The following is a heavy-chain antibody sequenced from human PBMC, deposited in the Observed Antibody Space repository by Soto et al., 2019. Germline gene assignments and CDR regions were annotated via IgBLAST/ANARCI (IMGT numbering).Heavy chain of an antibody. CDR2: IGHLETT. J-gene: IGHJ4*02. CDR3: ARGGGYDSFDF. V-gene: IGHV4-30-2*06. D-gene: IGHD2-15*01. Sequence: ASXTLSLPXSVSGVAMTYSGYSWSWIRQSPEKGLEWLGYIGHLETTNYHPPFNSRLSLSIDRTTNQFSLSLSSMTAADKAGPSCARGGGYDSFDFWGQGIQVTVSS. CDR1: GVAMTYSGYS.